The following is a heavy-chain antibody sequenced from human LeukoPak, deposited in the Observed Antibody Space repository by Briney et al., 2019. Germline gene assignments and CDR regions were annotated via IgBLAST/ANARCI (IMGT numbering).Heavy chain of an antibody. V-gene: IGHV3-23*01. CDR3: ANSGIAVDPYYYYGMDV. CDR2: ISGSGGST. Sequence: GGSLRLSCAASGFTFSSYAMSWVRQAPGKGLEWVSAISGSGGSTYYADSVKGRFTISGDNSKNTLYLQMNSLRAEDTAVYYCANSGIAVDPYYYYGMDVWGQGTTVTVSS. D-gene: IGHD6-19*01. J-gene: IGHJ6*02. CDR1: GFTFSSYA.